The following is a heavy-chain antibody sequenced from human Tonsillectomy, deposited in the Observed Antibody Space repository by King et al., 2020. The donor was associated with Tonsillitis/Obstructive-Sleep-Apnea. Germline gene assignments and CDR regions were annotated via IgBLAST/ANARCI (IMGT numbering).Heavy chain of an antibody. D-gene: IGHD6-13*01. V-gene: IGHV3-33*01. CDR1: GFTFSSYG. CDR3: ARRIPAAGAGGVDY. CDR2: IWDDGSNK. J-gene: IGHJ4*02. Sequence: VQLVESGGGVVQPGTCLRLSCAASGFTFSSYGMHWVRQAPGKGREWGAVIWDDGSNKYYTDSVKGRFSISRDNSKNTLYLQMNSLRPEDTAVYYCARRIPAAGAGGVDYWGQGTLVTVSS.